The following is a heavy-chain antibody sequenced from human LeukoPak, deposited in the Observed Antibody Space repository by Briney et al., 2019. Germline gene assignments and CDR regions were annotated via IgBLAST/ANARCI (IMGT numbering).Heavy chain of an antibody. CDR1: GFTFSSYA. V-gene: IGHV3-30*04. Sequence: GGSLRLSCAASGFTFSSYAMHWARQAPGRGREWVAVISYDGSNKYYADSVKGRFTISRDNSKNTLYLQMNSLRAEDTAVYYCARGSHYYDSSGIYYFDYWGQGTLVTVSS. CDR2: ISYDGSNK. CDR3: ARGSHYYDSSGIYYFDY. J-gene: IGHJ4*02. D-gene: IGHD3-22*01.